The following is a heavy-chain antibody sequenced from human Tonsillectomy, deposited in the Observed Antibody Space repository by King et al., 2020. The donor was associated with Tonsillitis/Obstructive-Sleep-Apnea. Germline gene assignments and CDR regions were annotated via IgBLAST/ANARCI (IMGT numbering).Heavy chain of an antibody. CDR3: AREVKYYDFWSGYLNYYYYYYMDV. V-gene: IGHV3-30*04. D-gene: IGHD3-3*01. CDR1: GFTFSSYA. J-gene: IGHJ6*03. CDR2: ISYDGSNK. Sequence: VQLVESGGGVVQPGRSLRLSCAASGFTFSSYAMHWVRQAPGKGLEWVAVISYDGSNKYYADSVKSRFTISRDNSKNTLYLQMNSLRAEDTAVYYCAREVKYYDFWSGYLNYYYYYYMDVWGKGTTVTVSS.